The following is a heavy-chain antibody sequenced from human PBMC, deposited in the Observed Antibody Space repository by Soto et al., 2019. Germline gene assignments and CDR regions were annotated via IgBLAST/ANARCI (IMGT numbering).Heavy chain of an antibody. CDR1: GFTFSSYS. D-gene: IGHD3-22*01. V-gene: IGHV3-48*01. CDR2: ISSSSSTI. Sequence: GGSLRLSCAASGFTFSSYSMNWVRQAPGKGLEWVSYISSSSSTIYYADSVKGRFTISRDNAKNSLYLQMNSLRAEDTAVYYCARAYYDSSGYYWVFAYWGQGTLVTVSS. CDR3: ARAYYDSSGYYWVFAY. J-gene: IGHJ4*02.